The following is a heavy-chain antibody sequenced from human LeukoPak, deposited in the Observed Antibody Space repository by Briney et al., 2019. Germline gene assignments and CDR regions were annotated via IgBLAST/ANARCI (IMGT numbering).Heavy chain of an antibody. V-gene: IGHV3-73*01. J-gene: IGHJ6*03. CDR2: IRSKANSYAT. Sequence: GGSLRLSCAASGFTFSGSAMHWVRQASGKGLEWVGPIRSKANSYATAYAASVKGRFTISRDDSKNTAYLQMNSLKTEDTAVYYCARVNFRSSSGYWAFYYYYMDVWGKGTTVTISS. CDR3: ARVNFRSSSGYWAFYYYYMDV. CDR1: GFTFSGSA. D-gene: IGHD3-10*01.